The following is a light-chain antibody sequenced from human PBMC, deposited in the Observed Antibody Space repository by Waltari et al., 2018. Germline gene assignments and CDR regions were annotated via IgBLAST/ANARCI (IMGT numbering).Light chain of an antibody. CDR3: QVWDSGSDRVV. CDR1: NIGSRG. J-gene: IGLJ2*01. CDR2: DNS. Sequence: YVLTQAPSVSVAPGQTARLTCGGNNIGSRGVHWYLQRPGLAPMLVVFDNSARPSGIPERFSGATSGNTATLTITRVEVGDEADYYCQVWDSGSDRVVFGRGTKLTVL. V-gene: IGLV3-21*02.